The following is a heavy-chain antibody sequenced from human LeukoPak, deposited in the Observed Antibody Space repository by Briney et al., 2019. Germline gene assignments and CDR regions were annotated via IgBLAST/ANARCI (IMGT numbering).Heavy chain of an antibody. CDR3: ARITMVRGVIKREIDY. V-gene: IGHV3-21*01. CDR2: ISSSSNYI. CDR1: GFTVNNFD. J-gene: IGHJ4*02. D-gene: IGHD3-10*01. Sequence: GGSLRLSCAASGFTVNNFDMNWVRQAPGKGLEWVSSISSSSNYIYYADSVKGRFTVSRDNAKNSLYLQMNSLRAEDTAVYYCARITMVRGVIKREIDYWGQGALVTVSS.